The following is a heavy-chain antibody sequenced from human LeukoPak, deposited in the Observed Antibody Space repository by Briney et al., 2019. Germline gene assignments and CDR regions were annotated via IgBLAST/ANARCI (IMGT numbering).Heavy chain of an antibody. J-gene: IGHJ5*01. Sequence: GGSLRLSCAASGFTYSSYAMNWVRQAPGKGLEWVSSGHSDGTTYYADSVKGRFTISRDNSKNTLSLQMNSLRAEDTAVYYYAKGSRIAARPTIWFDSWGQGTLVTVSS. V-gene: IGHV3-23*01. D-gene: IGHD6-6*01. CDR3: AKGSRIAARPTIWFDS. CDR2: SGHSDGTT. CDR1: GFTYSSYA.